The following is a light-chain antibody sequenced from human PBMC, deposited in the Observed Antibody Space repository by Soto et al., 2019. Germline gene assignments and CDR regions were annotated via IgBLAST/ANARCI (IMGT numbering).Light chain of an antibody. J-gene: IGLJ3*02. CDR2: EVS. CDR1: SSDVGNYNY. Sequence: QSALTQPPSASGSPGQSVTISCTGTSSDVGNYNYVSWYQHHPGKAPKVMIYEVSKRPSGVPDRFSGSKSGNTASLTVSGLQADDEADYYCSSYAGSNNWMFGGGTKLTVL. V-gene: IGLV2-8*01. CDR3: SSYAGSNNWM.